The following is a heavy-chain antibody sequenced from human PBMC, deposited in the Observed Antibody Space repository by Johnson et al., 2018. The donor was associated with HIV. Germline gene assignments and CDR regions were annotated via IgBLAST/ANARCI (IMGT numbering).Heavy chain of an antibody. D-gene: IGHD3-16*02. V-gene: IGHV3-7*05. CDR3: AKDMGVWGSYRPDAFDI. CDR1: GFTFSSYA. J-gene: IGHJ3*02. CDR2: IKQEGRET. Sequence: VQLVESGGGLIQPGRSLRLSCAASGFTFSSYAMHWVRQAPGKGLEWVANIKQEGRETHYIDSVKGRFTISRDNAKNSLYLQMNSLRAEDTALYYCAKDMGVWGSYRPDAFDIWCQGTMVTVSS.